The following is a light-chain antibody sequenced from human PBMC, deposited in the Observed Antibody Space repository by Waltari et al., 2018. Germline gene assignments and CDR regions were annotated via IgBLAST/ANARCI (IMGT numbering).Light chain of an antibody. CDR2: DVS. Sequence: QSALTQPASVSGSPGQSITISCTGTISYVGGYNEFSWYQQHPGKAPKLMIYDVSKRPSGVSNRFSGSKSGNTASLTISGLQAEDEADYYCSSYTSSSFYVFGTGTKVTVL. J-gene: IGLJ1*01. V-gene: IGLV2-14*01. CDR1: ISYVGGYNE. CDR3: SSYTSSSFYV.